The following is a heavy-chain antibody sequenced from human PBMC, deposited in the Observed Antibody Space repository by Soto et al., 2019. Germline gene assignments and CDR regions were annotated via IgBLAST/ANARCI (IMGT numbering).Heavy chain of an antibody. CDR1: GGSMNINNW. CDR3: ARHRGYQFHY. D-gene: IGHD3-22*01. V-gene: IGHV4-4*02. J-gene: IGHJ4*02. Sequence: SETLSLACAVSGGSMNINNWWSWVRQPPGKGLEWIGQVYPGGRSNYSPSLESRVTISVDQSKNQLSLNLNSVTAADTAVYFCARHRGYQFHYWGQGIQVTVSS. CDR2: VYPGGRS.